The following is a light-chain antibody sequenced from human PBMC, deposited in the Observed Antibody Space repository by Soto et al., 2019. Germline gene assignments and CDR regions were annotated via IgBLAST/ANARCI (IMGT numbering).Light chain of an antibody. CDR1: SSDVGGYNY. V-gene: IGLV2-8*01. J-gene: IGLJ2*01. CDR2: EVS. CDR3: TPYAGRTYVV. Sequence: QSVLTQPPSASGSPGQSVTISCTGTSSDVGGYNYVSWYQQHPGKAPKLMIYEVSKRPSGVPDRFSDSKFGNTASLTVSGLQSEYVDYYNCTPYAGRTYVVFGGGTKLAAL.